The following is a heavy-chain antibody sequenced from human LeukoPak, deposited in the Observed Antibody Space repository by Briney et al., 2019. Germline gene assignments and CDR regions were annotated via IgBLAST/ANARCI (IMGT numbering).Heavy chain of an antibody. CDR1: GYTFTGYY. CDR3: ARDSVVPAATNALDY. V-gene: IGHV1-2*04. Sequence: ASVKVSCKASGYTFTGYYMHWVRQAPGQGLEWMGWINPNSGGTNYAQKFQGWVTMTRDTSISTAYMELSRLRSDDTAVYHCARDSVVPAATNALDYWGQGTLVTVSS. J-gene: IGHJ4*02. CDR2: INPNSGGT. D-gene: IGHD2-2*01.